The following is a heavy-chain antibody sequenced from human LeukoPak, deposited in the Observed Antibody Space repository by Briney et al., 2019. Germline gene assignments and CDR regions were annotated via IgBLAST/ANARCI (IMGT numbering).Heavy chain of an antibody. CDR3: ARDGWESGDY. CDR2: IYYSGIT. J-gene: IGHJ4*02. Sequence: SETLSLTCAVSGGSISGSNYYWGWIRQAPGKGLEWIGSIYYSGITHHNPSLKSRVTISVDMSTNHFSLRLSSVTAADTAVYYCARDGWESGDYWGQGTLVTVSS. D-gene: IGHD1-26*01. V-gene: IGHV4-39*07. CDR1: GGSISGSNYY.